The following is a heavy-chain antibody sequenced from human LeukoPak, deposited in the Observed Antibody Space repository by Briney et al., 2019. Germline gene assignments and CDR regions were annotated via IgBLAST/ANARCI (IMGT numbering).Heavy chain of an antibody. V-gene: IGHV3-72*01. CDR1: GFTFSDHY. Sequence: PGGSLRLSCAASGFTFSDHYMDWVRQAPGKGLEWVGRTRNKAKSYTTEYAASVKGRFTISRDESKNSLYMQMNSLKSEDTAVYYCTTDGDGYSRDWGQGTLVTVSS. D-gene: IGHD5-24*01. CDR2: TRNKAKSYTT. J-gene: IGHJ4*02. CDR3: TTDGDGYSRD.